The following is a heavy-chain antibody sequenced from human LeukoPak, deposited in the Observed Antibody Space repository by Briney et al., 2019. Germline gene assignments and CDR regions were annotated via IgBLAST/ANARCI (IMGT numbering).Heavy chain of an antibody. CDR1: GDSVASNRAA. Sequence: SQTLSLTCAISGDSVASNRAAWNWIRQSPSRGLEWLGRTYYRSKWYNEYAVSMKGRININPDSSRNQFSLQLNSMTPDDTAVYYCYGGRGRDYWGQGTLATVSS. CDR3: YGGRGRDY. V-gene: IGHV6-1*01. CDR2: TYYRSKWYN. D-gene: IGHD4-23*01. J-gene: IGHJ4*02.